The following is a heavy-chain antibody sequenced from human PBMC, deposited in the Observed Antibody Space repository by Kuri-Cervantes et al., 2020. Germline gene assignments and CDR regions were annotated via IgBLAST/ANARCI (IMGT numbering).Heavy chain of an antibody. V-gene: IGHV4-61*01. J-gene: IGHJ4*02. Sequence: SETLSLTCTVSGGSVSSGSYYWSWIRQPPGKGLEWIGYIYYSGSTNYNPSLKSRVTISVDTSKNQFSLKLSSVTAADTAVYYCARGRPFARKSRHCSGGSCPYYFDYWGQGTLVTVSS. CDR2: IYYSGST. CDR3: ARGRPFARKSRHCSGGSCPYYFDY. D-gene: IGHD2-15*01. CDR1: GGSVSSGSYY.